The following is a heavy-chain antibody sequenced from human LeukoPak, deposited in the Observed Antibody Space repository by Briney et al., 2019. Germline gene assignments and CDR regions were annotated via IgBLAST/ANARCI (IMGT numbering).Heavy chain of an antibody. Sequence: PGGSLRLSCAASGITFINARMGWVRQAPGKGLEWVGHIKKKADGGTTDYAAPVQGRFTISRDDSKNTLYLQMNSLKTEDTAVYYCATYFPITSRHWGQGALVTVSS. CDR3: ATYFPITSRH. CDR2: IKKKADGGTT. CDR1: GITFINAR. J-gene: IGHJ4*02. V-gene: IGHV3-15*01. D-gene: IGHD1-14*01.